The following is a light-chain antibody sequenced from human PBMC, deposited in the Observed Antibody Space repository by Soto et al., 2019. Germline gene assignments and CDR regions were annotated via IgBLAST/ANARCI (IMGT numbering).Light chain of an antibody. V-gene: IGLV1-44*01. CDR3: AARDDRLNGNV. CDR1: GSNVGSNG. Sequence: QSVLTQPPSLSATPGQRVTISCSGGGSNVGSNGVEWFQQLPGAAPQLLIYSDTERPSGVPDRFSGSRAGTSASLAISGLQSEDEADYYCAARDDRLNGNVFGTGTKVTVL. J-gene: IGLJ1*01. CDR2: SDT.